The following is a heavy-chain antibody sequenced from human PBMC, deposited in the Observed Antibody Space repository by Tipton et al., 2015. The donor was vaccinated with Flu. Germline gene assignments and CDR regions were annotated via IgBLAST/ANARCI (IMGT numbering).Heavy chain of an antibody. D-gene: IGHD3-10*01. CDR3: ARGSGSGPKDWCDP. CDR1: GDSVSSNVAT. V-gene: IGHV6-1*01. Sequence: LVKPSQTLSLTCVISGDSVSSNVATWNWIRQSPSRGLEWLGKTYQRSMWHHIYAVSLRGRITITPDTSKNQFSLQLNSVTPEDTAVYYCARGSGSGPKDWCDPWGQGTQVTVPA. J-gene: IGHJ5*02. CDR2: TYQRSMWHH.